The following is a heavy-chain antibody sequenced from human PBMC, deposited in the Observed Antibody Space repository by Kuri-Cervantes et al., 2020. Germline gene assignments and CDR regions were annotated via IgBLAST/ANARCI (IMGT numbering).Heavy chain of an antibody. J-gene: IGHJ3*02. CDR1: GFNFRRFG. Sequence: GESLKISCTASGFNFRRFGMHWVRQAPGRGLEWLGRLTNDGSDEFYADSVKGRFTISRDDSKNTLYPQMNSLRAEDTAVYYCAKEHLAQNTPPYYDILTGYGDDAFDIWGQGTMVTVSS. CDR3: AKEHLAQNTPPYYDILTGYGDDAFDI. CDR2: LTNDGSDE. D-gene: IGHD3-9*01. V-gene: IGHV3-30*12.